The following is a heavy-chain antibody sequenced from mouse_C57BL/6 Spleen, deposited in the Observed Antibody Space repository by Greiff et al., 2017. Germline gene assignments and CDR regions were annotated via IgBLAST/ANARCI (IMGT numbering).Heavy chain of an antibody. Sequence: QVQLQQSGAELVKPGASVKLSCKASGYTFTSYWMHWVKQRPGQGLEWIGMIHPNSGSTNYNEKFTSKATLTADKSSSTAYMQLSSLTSEDSSVYYCARAYYNNLFDYWGQGTTLTVSS. V-gene: IGHV1-64*01. CDR1: GYTFTSYW. D-gene: IGHD2-5*01. J-gene: IGHJ2*01. CDR3: ARAYYNNLFDY. CDR2: IHPNSGST.